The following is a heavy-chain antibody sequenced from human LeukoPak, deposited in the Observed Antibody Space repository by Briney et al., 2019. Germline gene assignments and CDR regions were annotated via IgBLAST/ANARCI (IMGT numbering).Heavy chain of an antibody. CDR2: ISGSGAGT. J-gene: IGHJ6*03. D-gene: IGHD3-22*01. Sequence: PGGSLRLSCAASGFTFSSYAMSWVRQAPGKGLEWVSGISGSGAGTYDADSVKGRFTISRDNSKNMLCLQMNSLRAEDTAVYYCAKTSAVVIPYYYYMDVWGKGTTVTVSS. V-gene: IGHV3-23*01. CDR3: AKTSAVVIPYYYYMDV. CDR1: GFTFSSYA.